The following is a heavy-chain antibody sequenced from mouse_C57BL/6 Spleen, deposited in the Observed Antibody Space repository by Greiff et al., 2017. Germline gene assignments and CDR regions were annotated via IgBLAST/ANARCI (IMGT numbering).Heavy chain of an antibody. D-gene: IGHD1-1*01. CDR3: AKGGFYYPGYFDV. V-gene: IGHV5-17*01. CDR1: GFTFSDYG. CDR2: ISSGSSTI. Sequence: EVQGVESGGGLVKPGGSQKLSCAASGFTFSDYGMHWVRQAPGKGLEWVAYISSGSSTIYYADTVKGRFTLTRDNAKNTLFLQMTSLRSEDTAMYYCAKGGFYYPGYFDVWGTGTTVTVSS. J-gene: IGHJ1*03.